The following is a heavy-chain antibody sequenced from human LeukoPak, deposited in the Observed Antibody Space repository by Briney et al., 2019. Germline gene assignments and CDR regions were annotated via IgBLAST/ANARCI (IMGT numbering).Heavy chain of an antibody. CDR3: ARDLWGSYRYHFDY. D-gene: IGHD3-16*02. CDR1: GFTYSAYA. CDR2: ISYDESNK. V-gene: IGHV3-30*04. Sequence: PGGSLRLSCAASGFTYSAYAMHWVGQAPGKGLEWVAVISYDESNKYYADSVKGRFTIPRDNSKNTLYLQMNSQRPDDTAVYYCARDLWGSYRYHFDYWGQGTLVTVSS. J-gene: IGHJ4*02.